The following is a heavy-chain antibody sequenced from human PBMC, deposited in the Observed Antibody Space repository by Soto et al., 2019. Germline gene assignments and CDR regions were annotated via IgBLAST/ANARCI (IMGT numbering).Heavy chain of an antibody. CDR2: ISWNGVSI. CDR1: GFTFQDYA. J-gene: IGHJ4*02. V-gene: IGHV3-9*01. Sequence: PLVESGGGLVQPGRSLRLSCAASGFTFQDYAMHWVRQAPGKGPEWVSGISWNGVSIGYADSAKGRFTISRDNAKNSIYLQMNSLRVEDSAFYYCAKDRSSAAYCFDFWGQGTLVTVSS. CDR3: AKDRSSAAYCFDF. D-gene: IGHD2-2*01.